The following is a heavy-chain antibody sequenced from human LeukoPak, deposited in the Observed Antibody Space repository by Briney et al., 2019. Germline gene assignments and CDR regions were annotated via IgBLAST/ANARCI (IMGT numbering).Heavy chain of an antibody. CDR2: IYTSGST. Sequence: PSETLSLTCTVSGGSISSYYWSWLRQPAGKGLEWIGRIYTSGSTNYNPSLKSRVIISVDTSKNQFSLKLSSVTAADTAVYYCARGRADYFDSSGYYFDYWGEGTLVTVSS. D-gene: IGHD3-22*01. CDR1: GGSISSYY. CDR3: ARGRADYFDSSGYYFDY. V-gene: IGHV4-4*07. J-gene: IGHJ4*02.